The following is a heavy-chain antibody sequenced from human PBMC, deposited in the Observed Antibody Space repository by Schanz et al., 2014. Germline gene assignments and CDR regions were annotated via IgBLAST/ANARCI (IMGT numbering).Heavy chain of an antibody. J-gene: IGHJ3*02. CDR3: ARDCSGGGYDI. CDR2: ISHDGMTK. Sequence: QVQLVESGGCVVQPGRSLRLSCAASGFTISGSAMHWVRQAPGKRLEWVSIISHDGMTKYYTASVSGRFTISRDNSNNLVYLQMNSLRAEDTAVFYCARDCSGGGYDIWGQGTMVTVSS. V-gene: IGHV3-30*04. D-gene: IGHD6-19*01. CDR1: GFTISGSA.